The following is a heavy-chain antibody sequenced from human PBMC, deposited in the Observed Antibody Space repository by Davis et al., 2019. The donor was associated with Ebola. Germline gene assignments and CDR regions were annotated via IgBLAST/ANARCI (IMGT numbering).Heavy chain of an antibody. CDR1: GYSISSGYY. V-gene: IGHV4-31*03. Sequence: PSETLSLTCTVSGYSISSGYYWGWIRQHPGKGLEWIGYIYYSGSTYYNPSLKSRVTISVDTSKNQFSLKLSSVTAADTAVYYCARDEIVVVPSYYYYGMDVWGQGTTVTVSS. J-gene: IGHJ6*02. D-gene: IGHD2-2*01. CDR2: IYYSGST. CDR3: ARDEIVVVPSYYYYGMDV.